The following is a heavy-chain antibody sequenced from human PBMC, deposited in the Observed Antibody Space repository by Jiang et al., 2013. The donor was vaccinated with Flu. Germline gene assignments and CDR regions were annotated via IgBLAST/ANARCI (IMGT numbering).Heavy chain of an antibody. CDR1: SASISNGDYF. D-gene: IGHD6-19*01. CDR3: AAHYSSGWYTNYYYYMDV. CDR2: IYDSET. J-gene: IGHJ6*03. Sequence: QTLSLTCNVSSASISNGDYFWTWIRQPPGKGLEYIGYIYDSETYYNPSLKSRVTLSIDTSKNQFSLQLNSVTPEDTAVYYCAAHYSSGWYTNYYYYMDVWGKGTTVTVSS. V-gene: IGHV4-30-4*01.